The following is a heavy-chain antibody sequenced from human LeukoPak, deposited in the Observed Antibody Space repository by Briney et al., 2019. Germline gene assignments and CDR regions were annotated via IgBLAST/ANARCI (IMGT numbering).Heavy chain of an antibody. D-gene: IGHD2-2*01. CDR2: IYTGGTT. CDR1: GFTVSSNY. Sequence: PGGPLRLSCAASGFTVSSNYMRWVPQAPGTGLEWVSVIYTGGTTYYADSVKGRFTNSRDNSKNTVHLQMNRLRADDTAVYYCARMQGFCTGSSCYPRAFDIWGQGTMVSVS. J-gene: IGHJ3*02. CDR3: ARMQGFCTGSSCYPRAFDI. V-gene: IGHV3-53*01.